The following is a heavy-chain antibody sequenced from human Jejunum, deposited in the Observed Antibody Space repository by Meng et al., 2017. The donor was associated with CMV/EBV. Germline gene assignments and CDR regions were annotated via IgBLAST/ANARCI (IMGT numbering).Heavy chain of an antibody. CDR2: FDPEDGEP. Sequence: VSMNWVRQAPGKGLEWMGGFDPEDGEPIYAKKCQGRVTMTEDTSADTAYMELSSLRSEDTAVYYCTTTRSYSSTWYWFDPWGQGTLVTVSS. CDR1: VS. D-gene: IGHD6-13*01. V-gene: IGHV1-24*01. CDR3: TTTRSYSSTWYWFDP. J-gene: IGHJ5*02.